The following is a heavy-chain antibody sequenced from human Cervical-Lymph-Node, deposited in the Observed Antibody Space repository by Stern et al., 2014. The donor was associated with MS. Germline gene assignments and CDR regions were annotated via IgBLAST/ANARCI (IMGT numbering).Heavy chain of an antibody. J-gene: IGHJ4*02. V-gene: IGHV1-24*01. D-gene: IGHD3-10*01. CDR1: GHTLTETS. CDR3: ATMRGN. CDR2: FDPEAGETGET. Sequence: QVQLVQSGAEVKKSGASVKVSCKVFGHTLTETSIHWVRQAPGQGLEWMGGFDPEAGETGETSYAKNCQARVTMTEDTSTETAYMELSNLTSDDTAIYYCATMRGNWGQGTLVIVS.